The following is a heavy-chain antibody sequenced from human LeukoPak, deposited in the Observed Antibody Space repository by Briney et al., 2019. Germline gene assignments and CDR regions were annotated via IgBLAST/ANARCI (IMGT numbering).Heavy chain of an antibody. CDR1: GYTFTSYG. CDR3: ARDGGTYCSSTSCYTPHGYYYYYMDV. D-gene: IGHD2-2*02. V-gene: IGHV1-18*01. J-gene: IGHJ6*03. Sequence: ASVKVSCKASGYTFTSYGISWVRQAPGQGLEWMGWISAYNGKTNNVQKLQGRVTMTTDPSTSTAYMELRSLRSDDTAVYYCARDGGTYCSSTSCYTPHGYYYYYMDVWGKGTTVTVSS. CDR2: ISAYNGKT.